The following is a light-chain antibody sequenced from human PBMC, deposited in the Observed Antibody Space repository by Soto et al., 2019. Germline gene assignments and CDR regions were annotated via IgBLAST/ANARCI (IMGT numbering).Light chain of an antibody. Sequence: QSVLTQPASVSGSPGQSITISCTGTSNTIGGYNVLSWYHKHPGPAPKAIIYEGIQRPAGVSSRFSGSISGSTSSLTISGRQAEDEADYCCCSCVGATTYAFCTGTKVTVL. CDR1: SNTIGGYNV. CDR2: EGI. J-gene: IGLJ1*01. CDR3: CSCVGATTYA. V-gene: IGLV2-23*01.